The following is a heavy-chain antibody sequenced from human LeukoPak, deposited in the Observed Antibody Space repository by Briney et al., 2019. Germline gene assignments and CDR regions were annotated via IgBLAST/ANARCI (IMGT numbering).Heavy chain of an antibody. CDR1: GFTFSAYW. D-gene: IGHD3-10*01. CDR3: AGNPYYYGSGSYSYGMDV. V-gene: IGHV3-7*01. CDR2: IRQDGSDK. J-gene: IGHJ6*02. Sequence: PGGSLRLSCAASGFTFSAYWMSWVRQAPGKGLEWVANIRQDGSDKYYVDSVKGRFTISRDNAKNSLYLQMNSLRAEDTAVYYCAGNPYYYGSGSYSYGMDVWGQGTTVTVSS.